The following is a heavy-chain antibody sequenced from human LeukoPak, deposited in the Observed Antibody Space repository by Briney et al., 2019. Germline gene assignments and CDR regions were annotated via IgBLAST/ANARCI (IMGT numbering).Heavy chain of an antibody. J-gene: IGHJ4*02. D-gene: IGHD3-10*01. Sequence: ASVKVSCTASGYTFTDYYIRWLRQAPGQGLEWMGWINPNNGGTYHAQNFQYRVTMTTDTSTSTASMELTSLGSDDTAIYYCASGSYTYYFEYWGQGTLVTVSS. CDR1: GYTFTDYY. V-gene: IGHV1-2*02. CDR2: INPNNGGT. CDR3: ASGSYTYYFEY.